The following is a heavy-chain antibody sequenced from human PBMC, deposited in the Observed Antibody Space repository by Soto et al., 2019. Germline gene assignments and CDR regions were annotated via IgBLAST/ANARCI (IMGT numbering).Heavy chain of an antibody. V-gene: IGHV3-48*02. CDR1: GFSFSVYS. CDR2: INGRDGAI. J-gene: IGHJ4*02. D-gene: IGHD3-3*02. CDR3: ARDHLWAFDY. Sequence: GGSLRLSCAASGFSFSVYSMNWVRRAPGKGLEWVSYINGRDGAINYVDSVKGRFTISIDIAKNSLYLQMNSLRDEDTAVYFCARDHLWAFDYWGQGVLVTV.